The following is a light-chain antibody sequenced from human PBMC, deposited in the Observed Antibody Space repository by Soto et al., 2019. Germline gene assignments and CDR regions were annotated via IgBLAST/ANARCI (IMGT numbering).Light chain of an antibody. CDR1: SSNMGDNH. V-gene: IGLV1-51*01. J-gene: IGLJ2*01. Sequence: QSVLTQPPSVSAAPGQKVSISCSGSSSNMGDNHVAWYQHLPGRAPKLLIYDTNKRPSGIPDRFSGSKSGTSATLGITGLQTGDEADYYCGTWDSSLSAVIFGGGTKLTVL. CDR3: GTWDSSLSAVI. CDR2: DTN.